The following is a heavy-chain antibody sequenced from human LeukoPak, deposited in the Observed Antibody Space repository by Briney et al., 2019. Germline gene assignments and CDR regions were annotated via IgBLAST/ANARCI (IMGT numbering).Heavy chain of an antibody. CDR1: GPSISSYY. J-gene: IGHJ4*02. D-gene: IGHD2-21*01. Sequence: PSETLSLTCTDTGPSISSYYGSWIRQPPGKGLDWIRYIYYSGSTNSNPSLKSRVTISVDTSNNQLSLTLRSVPAPAPSVYYCARGPSCGGDCYDYWGQGTLVTVSS. V-gene: IGHV4-59*01. CDR2: IYYSGST. CDR3: ARGPSCGGDCYDY.